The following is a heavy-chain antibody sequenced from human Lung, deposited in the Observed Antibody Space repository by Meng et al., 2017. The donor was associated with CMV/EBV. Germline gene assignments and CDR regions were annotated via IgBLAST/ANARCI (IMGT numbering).Heavy chain of an antibody. Sequence: GESLKISCAASGFTFSSYAMHWVRQAPGKGLEYVSAISSNGGSTDYADSVKGRFTISRDNSKNTLYLQMGSLSAEDMAVYYCARVRGTTPLVDYSGQRTLVTLSS. V-gene: IGHV3-64*02. D-gene: IGHD1-7*01. CDR2: ISSNGGST. CDR3: ARVRGTTPLVDY. J-gene: IGHJ4*02. CDR1: GFTFSSYA.